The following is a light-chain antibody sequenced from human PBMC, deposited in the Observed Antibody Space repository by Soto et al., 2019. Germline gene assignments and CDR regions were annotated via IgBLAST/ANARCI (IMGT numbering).Light chain of an antibody. Sequence: EIVLTQSPGTLSLSPGERATLSCRASQRVSSSYLAWYQQKPGQAPRLLIYGASSRATGIPDRFSCSGSGTDFILTISRLEPEDFAVYYCQQYGSSPTFGGGPKVEIK. V-gene: IGKV3-20*01. CDR2: GAS. J-gene: IGKJ4*01. CDR1: QRVSSSY. CDR3: QQYGSSPT.